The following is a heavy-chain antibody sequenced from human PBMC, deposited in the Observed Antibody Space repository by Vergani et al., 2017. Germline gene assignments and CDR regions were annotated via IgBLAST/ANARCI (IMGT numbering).Heavy chain of an antibody. V-gene: IGHV3-30*18. CDR2: ISYDGSNK. CDR1: GFTFSSYE. J-gene: IGHJ2*01. Sequence: VQLVESGGGLVQPGGSLRLSCAASGFTFSSYEMNWVRQAPGKGLEWVAVISYDGSNKYYADSVKGRFTISRDNSKNTLYLQMNSLRAEDTAVYYCAKDRYFDLWGRGTLVTVSS. CDR3: AKDRYFDL.